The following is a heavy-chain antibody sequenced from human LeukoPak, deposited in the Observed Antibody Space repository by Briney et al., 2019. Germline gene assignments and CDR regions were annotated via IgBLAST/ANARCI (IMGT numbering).Heavy chain of an antibody. Sequence: PGGSLRLSCAASGFTFSSYSMNWVRQAPGKGLEGDSYITSSSSTIYYADSVKGRFTISRDNSKNTLYLQMNSLRAEDTAVYYCARDLEDSSPFGAFDMWGQGTMVTVSS. D-gene: IGHD3-22*01. J-gene: IGHJ3*02. CDR3: ARDLEDSSPFGAFDM. CDR2: ITSSSSTI. CDR1: GFTFSSYS. V-gene: IGHV3-48*01.